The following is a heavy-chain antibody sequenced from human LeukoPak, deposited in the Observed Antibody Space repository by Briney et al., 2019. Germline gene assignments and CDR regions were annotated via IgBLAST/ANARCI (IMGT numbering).Heavy chain of an antibody. CDR3: ATESVEMATIPLGY. D-gene: IGHD5-24*01. CDR1: GYTFSSYS. Sequence: GGSLRLSCAASGYTFSSYSINWVRQAPRKGLEWVSSISSSSRNIYYADSVKGRFTISRDNAKNSLYLQMNSLRADDTAVYYCATESVEMATIPLGYWGQGTLVTVSS. CDR2: ISSSSRNI. V-gene: IGHV3-21*01. J-gene: IGHJ4*02.